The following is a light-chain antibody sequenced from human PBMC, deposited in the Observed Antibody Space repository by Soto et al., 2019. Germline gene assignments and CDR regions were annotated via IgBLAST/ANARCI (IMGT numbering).Light chain of an antibody. CDR3: QQGYTTPGT. J-gene: IGKJ1*01. Sequence: DIQMTQSPSSLSASVGDRVTITCRASQSISAHLNWYQQKPGKAPKVLIYAATNLESGVQSRFSGSGSGTEFTLTISSLQPEDFATYSCQQGYTTPGTFGQGTKVE. CDR1: QSISAH. V-gene: IGKV1-39*01. CDR2: AAT.